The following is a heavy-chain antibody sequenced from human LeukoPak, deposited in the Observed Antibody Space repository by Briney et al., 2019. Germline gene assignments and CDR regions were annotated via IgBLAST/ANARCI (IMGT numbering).Heavy chain of an antibody. CDR3: ARGNYYGSGRKGWFDP. J-gene: IGHJ5*02. CDR2: INPNSGNT. CDR1: GYTFTGYY. V-gene: IGHV1-8*02. D-gene: IGHD3-10*01. Sequence: ASVKVSCKASGYTFTGYYMHWVRQAPGQGLEWMGWINPNSGNTGCAQKFQGRVTMTRNTSISTAYMELSSLRSEDTAVYYCARGNYYGSGRKGWFDPWGQGTLVTVSS.